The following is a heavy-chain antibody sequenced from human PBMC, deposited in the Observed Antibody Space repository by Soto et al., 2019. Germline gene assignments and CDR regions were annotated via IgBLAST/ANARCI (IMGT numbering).Heavy chain of an antibody. CDR3: ARAYGEMATIHYYYGMDV. CDR2: ISSSSSYI. Sequence: GGSLRLSCAASGFTFGSYSMNWVRQAPGKGLEWVSSISSSSSYIYYADSVKGRFTISRDNAKNSLYLQMNSLRAEDTAVYYCARAYGEMATIHYYYGMDVWGQGTTVTVSS. J-gene: IGHJ6*02. D-gene: IGHD5-12*01. V-gene: IGHV3-21*01. CDR1: GFTFGSYS.